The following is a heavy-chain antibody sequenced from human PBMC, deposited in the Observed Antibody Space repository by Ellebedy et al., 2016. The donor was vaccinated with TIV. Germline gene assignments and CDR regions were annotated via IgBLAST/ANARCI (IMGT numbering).Heavy chain of an antibody. CDR3: ARGESIMITFGGVIGLHFDY. V-gene: IGHV4-59*12. D-gene: IGHD3-16*02. J-gene: IGHJ4*02. Sequence: SETLSLTCTVSGGSISNYYWSWIRQSPGKGLEWIGYSAYGGSTNYDPSLKSRVTISVDTSKNQFSLKLSSVTAADTAVYYCARGESIMITFGGVIGLHFDYWGQGTLVTVSS. CDR2: SAYGGST. CDR1: GGSISNYY.